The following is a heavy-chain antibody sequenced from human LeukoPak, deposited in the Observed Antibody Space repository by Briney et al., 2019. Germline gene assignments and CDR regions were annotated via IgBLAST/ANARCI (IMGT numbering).Heavy chain of an antibody. CDR1: GYTFTSYG. Sequence: GASVKVSCETSGYTFTSYGISWLRQAPGQGLEWLGWVSGYNGNTNYAQKFQGRVTMTTDTPTSTAYMDLRSLRSDDTAVYYCAVHDFYSGGYYFDYWGQGTLVTVSS. D-gene: IGHD3-3*01. J-gene: IGHJ4*02. CDR2: VSGYNGNT. CDR3: AVHDFYSGGYYFDY. V-gene: IGHV1-18*01.